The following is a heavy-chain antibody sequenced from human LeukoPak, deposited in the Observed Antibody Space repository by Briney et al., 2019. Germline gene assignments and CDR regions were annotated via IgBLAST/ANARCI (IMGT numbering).Heavy chain of an antibody. J-gene: IGHJ4*02. CDR2: IYYSGST. CDR3: ARFTSPSSGWYY. CDR1: GDSINSGDYY. D-gene: IGHD6-19*01. V-gene: IGHV4-30-4*01. Sequence: PSETLSLTCTVSGDSINSGDYYWSWIRQPPGNGLEWIGYIYYSGSTYYNPSLKSRVTISVDTSKNQFSLKLSSVTAADTAVYYCARFTSPSSGWYYWGQGTLVTVSS.